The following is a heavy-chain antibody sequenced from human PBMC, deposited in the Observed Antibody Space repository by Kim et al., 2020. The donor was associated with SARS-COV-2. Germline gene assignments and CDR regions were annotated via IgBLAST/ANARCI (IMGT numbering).Heavy chain of an antibody. CDR1: GFTFSSYS. Sequence: GGSLRLSCAASGFTFSSYSMNWVRQAPGKGLEWVSSISSSSSYIYYADSVKGRFTISRDNAKNSLYLQMNSLRAEDTAVYYCARDSKQQLVHGLFDPWGQGTLVTVSS. CDR2: ISSSSSYI. V-gene: IGHV3-21*01. CDR3: ARDSKQQLVHGLFDP. J-gene: IGHJ5*02. D-gene: IGHD6-13*01.